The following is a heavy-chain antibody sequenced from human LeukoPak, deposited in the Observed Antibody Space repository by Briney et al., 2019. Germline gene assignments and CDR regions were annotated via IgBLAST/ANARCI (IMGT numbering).Heavy chain of an antibody. V-gene: IGHV3-23*01. J-gene: IGHJ4*02. D-gene: IGHD3-22*01. Sequence: AGGSLRLSCAASGFTFSSYAMSWVRQAPGKGLEWVSAISGSGGSTYYADSVKGRFTISRDNSKNTLYLQMNSLRAEDTAVYYCATAGRYYYDSSGYYSDYWGQGTLVTVSS. CDR3: ATAGRYYYDSSGYYSDY. CDR2: ISGSGGST. CDR1: GFTFSSYA.